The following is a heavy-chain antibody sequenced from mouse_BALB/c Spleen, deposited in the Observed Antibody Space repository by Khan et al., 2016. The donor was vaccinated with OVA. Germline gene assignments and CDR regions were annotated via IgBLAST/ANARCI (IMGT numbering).Heavy chain of an antibody. D-gene: IGHD1-1*01. V-gene: IGHV3-2*02. CDR2: VSYSGRT. Sequence: EVQLQESGPGLVKPSQSLSLTCTVTGYSITSHYAWNWIRQFPGNKLEWMGYVSYSGRTSYNPYLKSRIPITRDPSTNQFFLQLNSVTTEDTATYYYAGGHYYGYAMDYWGQGTSVTVSS. CDR3: AGGHYYGYAMDY. J-gene: IGHJ4*01. CDR1: GYSITSHYA.